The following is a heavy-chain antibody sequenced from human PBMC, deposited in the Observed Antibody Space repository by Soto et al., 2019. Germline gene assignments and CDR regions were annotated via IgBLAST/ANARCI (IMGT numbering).Heavy chain of an antibody. CDR1: GFTFTSSA. J-gene: IGHJ4*02. D-gene: IGHD3-10*01. V-gene: IGHV1-18*01. Sequence: ASVKVSCKASGFTFTSSAMRCVLRARGQGLGGMGWTSVENGNKHYAQKLQGRATMTTDTSTSTAYMELRTLRSDDTAVYYYARTLGVGMEAYWXQGTPVTVSS. CDR2: TSVENGNK. CDR3: ARTLGVGMEAY.